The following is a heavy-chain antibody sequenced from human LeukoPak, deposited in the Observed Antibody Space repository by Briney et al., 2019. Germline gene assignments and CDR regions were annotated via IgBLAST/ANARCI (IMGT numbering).Heavy chain of an antibody. CDR3: ARVFGAYDSIDC. V-gene: IGHV3-7*01. CDR2: IKQDGSER. CDR1: GFSMRGYW. Sequence: GGSLRLSCAAPGFSMRGYWMSWVRQAPGKGLEWVANIKQDGSERHYADSVKGRFTISRDNAQNSLYLQMNSLRAEETAVYYCARVFGAYDSIDCWGQGTLVTVS. D-gene: IGHD5-12*01. J-gene: IGHJ4*02.